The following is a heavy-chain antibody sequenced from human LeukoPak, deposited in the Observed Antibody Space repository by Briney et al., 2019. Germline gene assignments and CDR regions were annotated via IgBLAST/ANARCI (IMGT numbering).Heavy chain of an antibody. CDR2: IYNSGST. CDR3: ARATVTSYYFDY. Sequence: PSETLSLTCSVSGGSISTNYWSWIRQPPGKGLEWIGYIYNSGSTKYNPSLKSRVTISIDTSKNQFSLKLSSVTAADTAVYYCARATVTSYYFDYWGQGTLVTVSS. CDR1: GGSISTNY. D-gene: IGHD4-17*01. J-gene: IGHJ4*02. V-gene: IGHV4-59*08.